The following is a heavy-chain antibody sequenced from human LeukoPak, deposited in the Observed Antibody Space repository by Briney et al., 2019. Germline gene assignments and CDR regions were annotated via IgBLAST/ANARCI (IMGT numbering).Heavy chain of an antibody. CDR1: GFTFSRYS. J-gene: IGHJ6*03. D-gene: IGHD3-10*01. CDR2: ISRSPSTI. V-gene: IGHV3-48*01. CDR3: ARGINVGSPMDV. Sequence: GGSLRLSCAASGFTFSRYSMNWVRQAPGKGLECVSCISRSPSTIYYADSVQGRFTISRDNAKNTLYLQMNSLRVEDTAVYYCARGINVGSPMDVWGKGTTVTVSS.